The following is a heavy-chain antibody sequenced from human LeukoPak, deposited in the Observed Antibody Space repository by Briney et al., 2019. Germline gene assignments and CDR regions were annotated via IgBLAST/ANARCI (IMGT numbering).Heavy chain of an antibody. V-gene: IGHV4-30-4*01. Sequence: SETLSLICTVSGGSISSGDYYWSWIRQPPGKGLEWIGYIYYSGSTYYNPSLKSRVTISVDPPQNQFSLKLTSVTAADTAVYYCASRSTKNFLGIRFRDYWGQGTLVTVSA. D-gene: IGHD7-27*01. CDR3: ASRSTKNFLGIRFRDY. CDR2: IYYSGST. CDR1: GGSISSGDYY. J-gene: IGHJ4*02.